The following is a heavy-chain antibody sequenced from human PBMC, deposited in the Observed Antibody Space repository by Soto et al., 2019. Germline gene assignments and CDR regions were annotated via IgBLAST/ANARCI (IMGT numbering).Heavy chain of an antibody. D-gene: IGHD3-10*01. CDR3: ARGLWFGDPDYYYGMDV. CDR1: GFTFSNAW. J-gene: IGHJ6*02. V-gene: IGHV3-15*01. Sequence: GGSLRLSCAASGFTFSNAWMSWVRQAPGKGLEWVGRIKSKTDGGTTDYAAPVKGRFTISRDDSKNSLYLQMNSLRAEDTAVYYCARGLWFGDPDYYYGMDVWGQGTTVIVSS. CDR2: IKSKTDGGTT.